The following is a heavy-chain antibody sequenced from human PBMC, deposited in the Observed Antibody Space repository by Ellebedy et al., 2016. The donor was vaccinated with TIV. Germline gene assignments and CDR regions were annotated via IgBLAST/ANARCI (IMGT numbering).Heavy chain of an antibody. V-gene: IGHV3-21*01. CDR1: GFSFRDFT. CDR2: ISSNLHYV. D-gene: IGHD2/OR15-2a*01. J-gene: IGHJ4*02. CDR3: VPDRGEGGLLSFFPF. Sequence: GESLKISCEASGFSFRDFTMNWVRQVPGKGLQWVSSISSNLHYVNYTDPVRGRFTISRDNAKKSLSLQMHSLRAEDTALYYCVPDRGEGGLLSFFPFWGRGTQVTVST.